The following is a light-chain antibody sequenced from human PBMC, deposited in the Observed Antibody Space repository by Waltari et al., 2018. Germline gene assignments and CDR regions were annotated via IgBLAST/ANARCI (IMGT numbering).Light chain of an antibody. CDR2: SAS. V-gene: IGKV1-27*01. CDR3: QKYDSVPWT. Sequence: DIQMTQSPSSLSASVGDSATLTCRASQDISNYLAWYQQKPGKVPNLLIYSASTLKSGVPPRFSGSGSGTDFTLTINSLRHEDVATYYCQKYDSVPWTFGQGTKVEIK. CDR1: QDISNY. J-gene: IGKJ1*01.